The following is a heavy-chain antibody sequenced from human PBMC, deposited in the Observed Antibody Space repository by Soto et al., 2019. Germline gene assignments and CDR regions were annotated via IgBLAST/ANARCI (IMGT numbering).Heavy chain of an antibody. CDR2: MSPGSGRT. Sequence: QVQLVQSGTEVKKPGASVKVSCKPSGSTFSPYDINWVRQAPGQGLEWMGWMSPGSGRTGYAQKFQDRLTMPSDPTLTTVYVEPRSLRYEDTAIYYCHEFDSWSQGTLVIVSS. CDR1: GSTFSPYD. J-gene: IGHJ4*02. CDR3: HEFDS. V-gene: IGHV1-8*01.